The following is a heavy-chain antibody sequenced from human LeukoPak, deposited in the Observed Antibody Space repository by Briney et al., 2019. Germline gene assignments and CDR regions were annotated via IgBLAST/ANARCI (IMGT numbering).Heavy chain of an antibody. V-gene: IGHV1-2*02. CDR3: ARDRAVRGSNFFDY. J-gene: IGHJ4*02. Sequence: GASVKVSCKASGYTFTGYYMHWVRQAPGQGLEWMGWINPNSGGTNYAQKFQGRVTMTRDTSISTAYMELSRLRSDDTAVYYCARDRAVRGSNFFDYWGQGTLVTVSS. CDR2: INPNSGGT. CDR1: GYTFTGYY. D-gene: IGHD3-10*01.